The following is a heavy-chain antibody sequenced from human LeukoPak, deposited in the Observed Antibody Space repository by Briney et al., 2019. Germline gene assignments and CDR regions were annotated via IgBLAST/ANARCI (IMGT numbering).Heavy chain of an antibody. CDR1: GFTFSSYS. CDR3: ATKNLGNFEIDYYMDV. J-gene: IGHJ6*03. Sequence: PGGSLRLSCAASGFTFSSYSMNWVRQAPGKGLEWLSYITIGSTATYYADSLRGRFTISRDNAKNSLYLQMNSLRAEDTAVYYCATKNLGNFEIDYYMDVWGKGTTVTVSS. CDR2: ITIGSTAT. D-gene: IGHD2/OR15-2a*01. V-gene: IGHV3-48*01.